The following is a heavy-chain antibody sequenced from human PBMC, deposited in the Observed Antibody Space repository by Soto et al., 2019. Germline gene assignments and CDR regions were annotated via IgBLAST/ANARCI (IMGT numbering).Heavy chain of an antibody. D-gene: IGHD3-10*01. Sequence: PGGSLRLSCEASGFSFSRHSMNWVRQAPGKGLEWVSSIGNDPSYLYYAGSVKGRFTISRDNAKNALYLQMNSLGADDTAVYYCARGGGHSSRAFDMWGQGTMVTVSS. CDR1: GFSFSRHS. CDR3: ARGGGHSSRAFDM. CDR2: IGNDPSYL. J-gene: IGHJ3*02. V-gene: IGHV3-21*01.